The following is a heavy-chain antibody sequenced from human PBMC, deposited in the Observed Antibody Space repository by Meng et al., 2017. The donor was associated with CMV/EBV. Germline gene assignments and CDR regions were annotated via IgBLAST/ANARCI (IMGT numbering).Heavy chain of an antibody. J-gene: IGHJ4*02. D-gene: IGHD5-24*01. CDR1: GFSSSDYG. V-gene: IGHV3-23*01. Sequence: ADSGFSSSDYGMDWVRQAPGKGLEWVSVISASGDITFYAESVKGRFTIGRDNSKNTVYLQMNSLRAEDTSVYYCARAPTRKYYFQYWGQGSLVTVSS. CDR2: ISASGDIT. CDR3: ARAPTRKYYFQY.